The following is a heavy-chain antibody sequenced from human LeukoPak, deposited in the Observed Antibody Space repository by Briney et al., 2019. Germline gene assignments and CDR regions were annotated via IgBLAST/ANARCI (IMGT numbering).Heavy chain of an antibody. V-gene: IGHV3-23*01. CDR3: AIDLLQGDGQWDIGS. D-gene: IGHD2-15*01. J-gene: IGHJ4*02. CDR2: IVGVADDT. Sequence: PGGSLRLSCAASGFNFRIYAMNWVRQAPGKGLEWISGIVGVADDTRYADSVKGRFTVSRDNSKNTLYLQMNSLRDEDTAIYYCAIDLLQGDGQWDIGSWGQGTLVTVSS. CDR1: GFNFRIYA.